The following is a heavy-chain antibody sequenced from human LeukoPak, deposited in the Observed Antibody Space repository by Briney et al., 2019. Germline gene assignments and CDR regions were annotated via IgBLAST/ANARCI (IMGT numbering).Heavy chain of an antibody. CDR3: AKDQPNYYDSSGYPLY. CDR2: ISGSGGST. V-gene: IGHV3-23*01. J-gene: IGHJ4*02. CDR1: GFTFGSYA. D-gene: IGHD3-22*01. Sequence: GGSLRLSCAASGFTFGSYAMSWVRQAPGKGLEWVSAISGSGGSTYYADSVKGRFTISRDNSKNTLYLQMNSLRAEDTAVYYCAKDQPNYYDSSGYPLYWGQGTLVTVSS.